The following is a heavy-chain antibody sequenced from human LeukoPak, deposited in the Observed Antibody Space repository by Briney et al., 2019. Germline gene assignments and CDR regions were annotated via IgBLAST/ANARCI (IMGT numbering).Heavy chain of an antibody. CDR1: GGSFSGYY. D-gene: IGHD3-9*01. V-gene: IGHV4-34*01. CDR3: ARSEYHIFAGY. CDR2: INHSGST. Sequence: SETLSLTCAVYGGSFSGYYWSWIRQPPGKWLEWIGEINHSGSTNYNPSLKSRVTISVDTSKNQFSLKLSSVTAADTAVYYCARSEYHIFAGYWGQGTLVTVSS. J-gene: IGHJ4*02.